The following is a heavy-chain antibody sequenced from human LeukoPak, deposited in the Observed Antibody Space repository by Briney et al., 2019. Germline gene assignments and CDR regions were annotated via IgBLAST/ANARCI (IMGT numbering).Heavy chain of an antibody. Sequence: SETLSLTCAVYGGSFSGYYWSWIRQPPGKGLEWIGEINHSGSTNYNPSLKSRVTISVDTSKNQFSLKLSSVTAADTAVYYCARGGFAVYIWWGQGTLVTVSS. CDR3: ARGGFAVYIW. J-gene: IGHJ4*02. D-gene: IGHD3-10*01. V-gene: IGHV4-34*01. CDR2: INHSGST. CDR1: GGSFSGYY.